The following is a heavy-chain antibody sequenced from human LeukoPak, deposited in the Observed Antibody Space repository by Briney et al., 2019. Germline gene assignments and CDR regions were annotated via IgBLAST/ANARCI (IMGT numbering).Heavy chain of an antibody. J-gene: IGHJ4*02. D-gene: IGHD1-26*01. V-gene: IGHV3-7*03. CDR1: GFTFSSYW. CDR2: IKQDGSEK. Sequence: GGSLRLSCAASGFTFSSYWMSWVRQAPGKGLEWVANIKQDGSEKYYVDSVKGRFTISRDNAKNSLYLDMNSLRAEDTAVYYCARDKIVGATLFDFWGQGTLVTVSS. CDR3: ARDKIVGATLFDF.